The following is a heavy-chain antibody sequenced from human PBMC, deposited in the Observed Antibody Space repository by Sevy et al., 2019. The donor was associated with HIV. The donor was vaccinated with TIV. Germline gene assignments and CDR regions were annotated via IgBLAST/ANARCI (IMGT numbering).Heavy chain of an antibody. D-gene: IGHD3-10*01. J-gene: IGHJ4*02. Sequence: GGSLRLSCAASGFTFDDYTMHWVRQVPGKGLEWVSLITWDAAKTDYADSVKGRFTVSSDNSENSLYLQMNSLRTEDTALYFCAKDIPGWSGFDYWGQGTLVTVSS. CDR3: AKDIPGWSGFDY. CDR1: GFTFDDYT. V-gene: IGHV3-43*01. CDR2: ITWDAAKT.